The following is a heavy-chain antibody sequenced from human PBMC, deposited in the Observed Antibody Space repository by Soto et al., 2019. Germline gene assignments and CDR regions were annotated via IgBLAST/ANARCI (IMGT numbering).Heavy chain of an antibody. CDR2: AHHSGRT. V-gene: IGHV4-4*02. Sequence: QVQLQESGPGLLKPSGTLSLTCTVSGDSMSSSNWWNWVRQPPGKGLEWIGEAHHSGRTNYNPSLKTRVTISVDMSQNLFSLKLASVTAADTAVYYCVRYEATALDYWGQGILVTVSS. D-gene: IGHD3-16*01. CDR1: GDSMSSSNW. J-gene: IGHJ4*02. CDR3: VRYEATALDY.